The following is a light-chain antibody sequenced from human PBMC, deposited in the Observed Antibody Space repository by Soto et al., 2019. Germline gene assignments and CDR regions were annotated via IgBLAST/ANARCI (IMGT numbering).Light chain of an antibody. CDR1: SSDVGGYDY. J-gene: IGLJ1*01. CDR3: SSYTSSSTLV. V-gene: IGLV2-14*03. CDR2: DVS. Sequence: QAVVTQPASVSGSPGQSITISCTGTSSDVGGYDYVSWYQQHPGKAPKLTIYDVSDRPSGFSNRFSGSKSGNTASLTISGLQAEDEADYYCSSYTSSSTLVFGTGTKLTVL.